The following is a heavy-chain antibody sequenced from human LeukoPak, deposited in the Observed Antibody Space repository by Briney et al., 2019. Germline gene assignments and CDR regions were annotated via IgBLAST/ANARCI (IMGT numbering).Heavy chain of an antibody. D-gene: IGHD6-25*01. J-gene: IGHJ5*01. Sequence: PGGSPGDSCAASGFTVSTSYVNWVGQAPGKGLEWVSVIYGGGSTYYADSVRGRFTISRDNSKNTLYLQMNSLRAEDTALYFCARGYSTGWPDFWGEGTLVTVSS. CDR1: GFTVSTSY. CDR2: IYGGGST. CDR3: ARGYSTGWPDF. V-gene: IGHV3-53*01.